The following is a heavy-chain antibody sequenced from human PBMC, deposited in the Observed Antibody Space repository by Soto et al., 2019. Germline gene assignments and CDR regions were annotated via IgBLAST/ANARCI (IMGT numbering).Heavy chain of an antibody. CDR1: GFSFSRYG. V-gene: IGHV3-30*18. CDR3: SKAMIGSYDSDAFDV. CDR2: ISYDESTT. D-gene: IGHD3-22*01. Sequence: HPVGSLRLSCAASGFSFSRYGIHWVRQAPGKGLEWVAVISYDESTTFYADSVKGRFTISRDNSKNTLFLQMNSLRPEDTAVYYCSKAMIGSYDSDAFDVWGQGTMVTV. J-gene: IGHJ3*01.